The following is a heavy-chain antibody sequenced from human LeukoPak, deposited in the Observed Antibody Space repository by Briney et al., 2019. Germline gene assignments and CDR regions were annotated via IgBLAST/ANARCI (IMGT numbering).Heavy chain of an antibody. J-gene: IGHJ6*02. CDR2: IWYDGSNK. Sequence: GGSLRLSCAASGFTFSSYGMHWVRQAPGKGLEWVAVIWYDGSNKYYADSVKGRFTISRDNSKNTLYLQMNSLRAEDTAVYYCARKDTTIFGVAYYYGMDVWGQGTTVTVSS. CDR3: ARKDTTIFGVAYYYGMDV. CDR1: GFTFSSYG. V-gene: IGHV3-33*01. D-gene: IGHD3-3*01.